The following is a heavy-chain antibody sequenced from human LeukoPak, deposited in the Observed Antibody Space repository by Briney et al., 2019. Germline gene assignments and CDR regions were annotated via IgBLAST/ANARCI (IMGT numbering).Heavy chain of an antibody. J-gene: IGHJ3*02. Sequence: SETLSLTCTVSGGSISSSSYYWGWIRQPPGKGLEWIGSIYYSGSTYYNPSLKSRVTISVDTSKNQFSLTLNSVTAADTAVYYCVRADYNGGNPGSFDIWGRGTMVTVSS. CDR2: IYYSGST. D-gene: IGHD2-8*01. CDR1: GGSISSSSYY. V-gene: IGHV4-39*07. CDR3: VRADYNGGNPGSFDI.